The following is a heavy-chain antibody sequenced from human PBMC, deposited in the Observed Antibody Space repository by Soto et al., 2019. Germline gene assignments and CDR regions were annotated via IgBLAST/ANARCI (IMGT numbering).Heavy chain of an antibody. Sequence: QVQLVESGVGVVQPGRSLRLSCAASGFTFSSYGMHWVRQAPGKGLEWVAVIWYDESNKYYADSVKGRFTISRDNSKNTLYLQMNILRAEDTAVYYCARDFGSYCSGGRCYFGYWGQGTLVTVSS. CDR1: GFTFSSYG. D-gene: IGHD2-15*01. J-gene: IGHJ4*02. CDR2: IWYDESNK. V-gene: IGHV3-33*01. CDR3: ARDFGSYCSGGRCYFGY.